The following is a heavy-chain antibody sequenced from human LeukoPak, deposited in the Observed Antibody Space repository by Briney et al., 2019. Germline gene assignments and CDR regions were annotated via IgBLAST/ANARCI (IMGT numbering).Heavy chain of an antibody. J-gene: IGHJ6*03. CDR3: ARHGTITMVRGRLRYYYMDV. V-gene: IGHV1-18*01. CDR1: GYTFTSYV. D-gene: IGHD3-10*01. CDR2: ISGYNGNT. Sequence: ASVKVSCKASGYTFTSYVISWVRQAPGQGLEWMGWISGYNGNTNYAQKFQGRVTMTTDTSTSTAYMELRSLRSDDTAVYYCARHGTITMVRGRLRYYYMDVWGKGATVTISS.